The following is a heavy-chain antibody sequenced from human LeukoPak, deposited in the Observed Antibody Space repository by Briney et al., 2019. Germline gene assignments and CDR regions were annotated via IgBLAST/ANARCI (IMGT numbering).Heavy chain of an antibody. J-gene: IGHJ4*02. V-gene: IGHV3-30*04. D-gene: IGHD2-15*01. Sequence: PGGSLRLSCAASGFALSAYAMHWYRQPPDKGREWLALMSYDGSNLYYAESVRGRFTISKDTSKDTLYLQMNSLRPDDTAVYYCARAFTGYCRGGTCYSDNWGQGTLVTVSS. CDR3: ARAFTGYCRGGTCYSDN. CDR1: GFALSAYA. CDR2: MSYDGSNL.